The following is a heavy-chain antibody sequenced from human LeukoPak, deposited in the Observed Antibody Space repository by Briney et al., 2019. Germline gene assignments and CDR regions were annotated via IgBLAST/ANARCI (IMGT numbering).Heavy chain of an antibody. J-gene: IGHJ6*02. V-gene: IGHV5-51*01. D-gene: IGHD6-13*01. Sequence: GESLKISCKGSGYSFASYWIGWVRQMPGKGLEWMGIIYPGDSDTRYSPSFQGQVTISADKSISTAYLQWSSLKASDTAMYYCARVKAAAGYYYGMDVWGQGTTVNVSS. CDR3: ARVKAAAGYYYGMDV. CDR1: GYSFASYW. CDR2: IYPGDSDT.